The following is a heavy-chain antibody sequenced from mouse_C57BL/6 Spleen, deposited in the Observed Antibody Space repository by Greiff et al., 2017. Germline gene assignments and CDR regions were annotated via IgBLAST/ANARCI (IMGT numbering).Heavy chain of an antibody. CDR3: AREGDSNYVRFAY. J-gene: IGHJ3*01. CDR2: ISDGGSYT. CDR1: GFTFSSYA. V-gene: IGHV5-4*01. Sequence: EVMLVESGGGLVKPGGSLKLSCAASGFTFSSYAMSWVRQTPEKRLEWVATISDGGSYTSYPDNVKGRFTISRDNAKNNLYLQMSHLKSEDTAMYYCAREGDSNYVRFAYWGQGTLVTVSA. D-gene: IGHD2-5*01.